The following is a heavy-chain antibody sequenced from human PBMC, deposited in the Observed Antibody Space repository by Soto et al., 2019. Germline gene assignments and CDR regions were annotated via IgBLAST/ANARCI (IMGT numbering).Heavy chain of an antibody. Sequence: QVQLQESGPGLVKPSEPLSLTCTVSGYSVSSDNYYWSWIRQPPGKGLESIGYIYYNGSTNYNPSLKSRVTISVVTSKNQFSLNLTSVTAADTAVYYCARGARRAYTSGYGMAVWGQGTTVTFSS. D-gene: IGHD5-18*01. CDR2: IYYNGST. CDR3: ARGARRAYTSGYGMAV. J-gene: IGHJ6*02. CDR1: GYSVSSDNYY. V-gene: IGHV4-61*01.